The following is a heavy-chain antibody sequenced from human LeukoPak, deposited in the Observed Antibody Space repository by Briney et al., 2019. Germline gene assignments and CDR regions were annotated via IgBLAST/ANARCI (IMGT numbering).Heavy chain of an antibody. D-gene: IGHD3-9*01. V-gene: IGHV4-4*07. Sequence: SETPSLTCTVSGDSISSYYWSWIRQPAGKGLEWIGRIHPSGSTNYNPSLKSRVTISVDTSKNQFSLKLSSVTAADTAVYYCATEYFDWLLSASYYFDYWGQGTLVTVSS. CDR1: GDSISSYY. CDR2: IHPSGST. J-gene: IGHJ4*02. CDR3: ATEYFDWLLSASYYFDY.